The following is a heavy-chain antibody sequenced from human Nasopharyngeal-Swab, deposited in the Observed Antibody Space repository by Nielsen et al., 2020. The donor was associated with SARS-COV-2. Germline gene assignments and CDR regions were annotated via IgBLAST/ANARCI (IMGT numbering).Heavy chain of an antibody. D-gene: IGHD5-18*01. CDR3: ARDQGYSYGYYYYYGMDV. Sequence: GESLKISCAASGFTFSSYGMHWVRQAPGKGLEWVAVISYDGSNKYYADSVKGRFTISRGNSKNTLYLQMNSLRAEDTAVYYCARDQGYSYGYYYYYGMDVWGQGTTVTVSS. CDR2: ISYDGSNK. CDR1: GFTFSSYG. J-gene: IGHJ6*02. V-gene: IGHV3-30*03.